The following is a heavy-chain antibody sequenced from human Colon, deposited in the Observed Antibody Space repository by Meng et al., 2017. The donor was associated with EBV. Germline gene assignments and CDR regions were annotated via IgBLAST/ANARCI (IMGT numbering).Heavy chain of an antibody. D-gene: IGHD2-21*01. CDR3: ARVWQSLTAFFDS. V-gene: IGHV4-4*03. CDR1: GGSISSSHW. CDR2: VYHTGST. Sequence: QVPLQGPGPGMVKPPGTMSLTCAVSGGSISSSHWWTWVRQPPGKGLEWIGEVYHTGSTKYNPSLKSRLTISVDKSKNQFSLNLTSVTAADTAVYYCARVWQSLTAFFDSWGQGTLVTVSS. J-gene: IGHJ4*02.